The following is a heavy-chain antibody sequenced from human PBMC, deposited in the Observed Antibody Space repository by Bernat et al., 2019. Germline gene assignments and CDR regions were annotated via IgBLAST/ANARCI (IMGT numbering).Heavy chain of an antibody. Sequence: QVQLVQSGAEVKKPGSSVKVSCKASGGTFSSYTISWVRQAPGQGLEWMGRIIPILGIANYAQKFQARVTITAHKSTSTAYMELRSMRSEDTAVYYCARDIPLGSGLQSDAFDIWGQGTMVTVSS. CDR1: GGTFSSYT. V-gene: IGHV1-69*08. D-gene: IGHD3-3*01. CDR3: ARDIPLGSGLQSDAFDI. CDR2: IIPILGIA. J-gene: IGHJ3*02.